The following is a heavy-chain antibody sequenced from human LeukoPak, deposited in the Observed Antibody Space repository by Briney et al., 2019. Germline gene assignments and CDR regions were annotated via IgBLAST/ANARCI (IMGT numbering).Heavy chain of an antibody. CDR1: GFTFSSYA. V-gene: IGHV3-30*04. CDR2: ISYDGSNK. CDR3: ARELYGDYHFDY. Sequence: AGGSLRLSCAASGFTFSSYAMHWVRQAPGKGLEWVAVISYDGSNKYYADSVKGRFTISRDNSKNTLYLQMNSLRAEDTAVYYCARELYGDYHFDYWGQGTLVTVSS. J-gene: IGHJ4*02. D-gene: IGHD4-17*01.